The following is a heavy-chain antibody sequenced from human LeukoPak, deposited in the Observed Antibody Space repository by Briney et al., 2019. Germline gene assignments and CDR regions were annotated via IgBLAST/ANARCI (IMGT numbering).Heavy chain of an antibody. D-gene: IGHD6-19*01. CDR1: GPAPRSYT. Sequence: GGSLRLSCAASGPAPRSYTVTWDRQAPGKGLEWVSSISSTSAYIYNAESGKGRFNISRDNVDTVVQLQMSSLTNEDTAVYYCARVAVAAPTGWFDSWGQGTLVTVSS. CDR3: ARVAVAAPTGWFDS. CDR2: ISSTSAYI. J-gene: IGHJ5*01. V-gene: IGHV3-21*01.